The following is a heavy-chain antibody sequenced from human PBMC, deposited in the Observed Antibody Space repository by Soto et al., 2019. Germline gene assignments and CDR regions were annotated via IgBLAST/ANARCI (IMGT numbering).Heavy chain of an antibody. V-gene: IGHV3-23*01. CDR2: ISGSGGST. D-gene: IGHD3-16*02. J-gene: IGHJ4*02. CDR3: AKNSGTYGDYVWGSYRYPEKSPLDY. CDR1: GFTFSSYA. Sequence: GGSLRLSCAASGFTFSSYAMSWVRQAPGKGLEWVSAISGSGGSTYYADSVKGRFTISRDNSKNTLYLQMNSLRAEDTAVYYCAKNSGTYGDYVWGSYRYPEKSPLDYWGQGTLVTVSS.